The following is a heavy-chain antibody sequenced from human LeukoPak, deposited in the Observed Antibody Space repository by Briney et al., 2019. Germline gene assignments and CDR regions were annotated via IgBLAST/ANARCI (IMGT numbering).Heavy chain of an antibody. Sequence: GASVKVSCKASGYTFTGYYMHWVRQAPGQGLEWMGWINPNSGGTNYAQKFQGRVTMTRDTSISTAYMELSRLRSDDTAVYYCASRSWCSGGSCWSNYYYYYMDVWAKGPRSPSP. D-gene: IGHD2-15*01. V-gene: IGHV1-2*02. J-gene: IGHJ6*03. CDR2: INPNSGGT. CDR3: ASRSWCSGGSCWSNYYYYYMDV. CDR1: GYTFTGYY.